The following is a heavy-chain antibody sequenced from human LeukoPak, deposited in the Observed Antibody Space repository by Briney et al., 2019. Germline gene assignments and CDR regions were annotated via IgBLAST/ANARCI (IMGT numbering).Heavy chain of an antibody. CDR1: GFTFSSYEM. D-gene: IGHD4-17*01. Sequence: GSLRLSCAASGFTFSSYEMNWVRQAPGKGLEWIGEIYHSGCTNYNPSLKSRVSISLDKSKNQISLRLSSVTVADTAMYYCARDNPGGSFGDYDYWGQGTLVTVSS. V-gene: IGHV4-4*02. CDR3: ARDNPGGSFGDYDY. J-gene: IGHJ4*02. CDR2: IYHSGCT.